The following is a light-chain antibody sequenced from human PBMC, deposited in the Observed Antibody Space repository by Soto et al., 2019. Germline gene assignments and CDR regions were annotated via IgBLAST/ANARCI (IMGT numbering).Light chain of an antibody. V-gene: IGKV1-6*01. Sequence: AIHLTQSPSSLSASVGDRVTITCRASEDIRSDLGWYQQKPGKAPQVLIYGASYLETGVPSRFSGYGSGTYFTLTITSLQPEDLATYYCRQNYLYPRTFGQGTKVEIK. J-gene: IGKJ1*01. CDR3: RQNYLYPRT. CDR1: EDIRSD. CDR2: GAS.